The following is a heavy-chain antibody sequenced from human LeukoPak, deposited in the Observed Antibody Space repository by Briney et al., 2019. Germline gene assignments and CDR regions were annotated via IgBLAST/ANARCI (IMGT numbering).Heavy chain of an antibody. CDR2: ISVYNGNT. CDR1: GYTFTSYG. CDR3: ASPTPNWGSTGYYYYGMDV. V-gene: IGHV1-18*01. Sequence: GASVKVSCKASGYTFTSYGINWVRQAPGQGLEWVGWISVYNGNTNYGQNLQDRVTLTTDTSTSTAYMELSSLRSEDTAVYYCASPTPNWGSTGYYYYGMDVWGQGTTVTVSS. D-gene: IGHD7-27*01. J-gene: IGHJ6*02.